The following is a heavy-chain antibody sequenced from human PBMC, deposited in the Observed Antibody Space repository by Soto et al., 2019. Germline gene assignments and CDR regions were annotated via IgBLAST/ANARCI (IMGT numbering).Heavy chain of an antibody. V-gene: IGHV1-18*01. CDR1: GYTFTSYG. J-gene: IGHJ3*02. CDR2: ISAYNGNT. D-gene: IGHD1-26*01. CDR3: ARDPFTLVGATTPGAFDI. Sequence: QVQLVHSGAEVKKPGASVKVSCKASGYTFTSYGISWVRQAPGQGLEWMGWISAYNGNTNYAQKLQGRVTMTTDSTTSIAYMELRSLSSDDTAVYYCARDPFTLVGATTPGAFDIWGQGTIVHGSS.